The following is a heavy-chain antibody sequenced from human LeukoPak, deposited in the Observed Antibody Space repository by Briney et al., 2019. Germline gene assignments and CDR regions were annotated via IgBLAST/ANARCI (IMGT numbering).Heavy chain of an antibody. Sequence: PSETLSLTCAVYGGSFSGYYWSWIRQPPGKGLEWIGSIYYSGSTYYNPSLKSRVTISVDTSKNQFSLKLSSVTAADTAVYYCARDLSNYDFWSGYGGPAQDAFDIWGQGTMVTVSS. CDR1: GGSFSGYY. D-gene: IGHD3-3*01. V-gene: IGHV4-34*01. CDR3: ARDLSNYDFWSGYGGPAQDAFDI. J-gene: IGHJ3*02. CDR2: IYYSGST.